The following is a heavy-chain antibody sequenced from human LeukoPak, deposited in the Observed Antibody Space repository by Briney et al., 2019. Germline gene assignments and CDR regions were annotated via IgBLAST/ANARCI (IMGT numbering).Heavy chain of an antibody. D-gene: IGHD6-19*01. CDR3: ARGGRSSGWYGSYFDY. CDR1: GFTFSSYA. CDR2: ISYDGSNK. J-gene: IGHJ4*02. V-gene: IGHV3-30*04. Sequence: GGSLRLSCAASGFTFSSYAMHWVRQAPGKGLEWVAVISYDGSNKYYADSVKGRFTISRDNSKNTLYLQMNSLRAEDTAVCYCARGGRSSGWYGSYFDYWGQGTLVTVSS.